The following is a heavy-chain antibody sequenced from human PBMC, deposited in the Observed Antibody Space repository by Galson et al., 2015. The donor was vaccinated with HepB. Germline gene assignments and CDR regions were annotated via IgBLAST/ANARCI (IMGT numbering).Heavy chain of an antibody. J-gene: IGHJ4*02. CDR3: ARFAMVRGVMPPLGY. Sequence: SVKVSCKASGYTFTSYGISWVRQAPGQGLEWMGWISAHNGNTNYAQKLQGRVTMTTDTSTSTAYMELRSLRSDDTAVYYCARFAMVRGVMPPLGYWGQGTLVTVSS. D-gene: IGHD3-10*01. V-gene: IGHV1-18*01. CDR1: GYTFTSYG. CDR2: ISAHNGNT.